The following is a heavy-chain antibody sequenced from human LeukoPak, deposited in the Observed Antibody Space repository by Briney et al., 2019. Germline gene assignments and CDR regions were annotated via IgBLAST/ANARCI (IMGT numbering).Heavy chain of an antibody. J-gene: IGHJ4*02. V-gene: IGHV3-48*04. D-gene: IGHD3-10*01. Sequence: PGGSLRLFCATSGFPFSDFSMSWVRLAPGKGLEWVSYISSSSSTIYYADSVKGRFTISRDNAKNSLYLQINSLRAEDTAVYYCAGGWSLTPPLDSWGQGTLVTVSS. CDR2: ISSSSSTI. CDR1: GFPFSDFS. CDR3: AGGWSLTPPLDS.